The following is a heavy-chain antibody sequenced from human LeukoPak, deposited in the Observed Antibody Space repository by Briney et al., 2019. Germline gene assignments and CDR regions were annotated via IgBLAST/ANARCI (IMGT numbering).Heavy chain of an antibody. CDR3: AKDRGRGYSGYMDV. J-gene: IGHJ6*03. V-gene: IGHV3-30*18. CDR1: GFTFSSYG. D-gene: IGHD5-12*01. Sequence: GGSLRLSCAASGFTFSSYGMHWVRQAPGKGLEWVAVISYDGSNKYYADSVKGRFTISRDNSKNTLYLQMNSLRAEDTAVYYCAKDRGRGYSGYMDVWGKGTTVTVSS. CDR2: ISYDGSNK.